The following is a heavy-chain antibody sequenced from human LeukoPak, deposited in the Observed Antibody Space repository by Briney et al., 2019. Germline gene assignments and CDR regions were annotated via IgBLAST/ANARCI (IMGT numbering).Heavy chain of an antibody. CDR1: DGAIAGYS. J-gene: IGHJ4*02. CDR2: IYYSGDT. Sequence: SETLSLTCTVSDGAIAGYSWSWIRQPPGKGLEWIGYIYYSGDTNYNPSLQSRVTVSVDTSKNQFSLKLTSVTAADTAVYYCARGGLWIYYFDYWGQGTLVTVSS. V-gene: IGHV4-59*01. D-gene: IGHD5-18*01. CDR3: ARGGLWIYYFDY.